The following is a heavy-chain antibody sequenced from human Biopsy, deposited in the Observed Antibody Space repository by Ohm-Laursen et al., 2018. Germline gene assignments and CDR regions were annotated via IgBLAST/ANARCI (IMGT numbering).Heavy chain of an antibody. CDR3: ATGPVQMVYANLRGEFAS. V-gene: IGHV3-30*03. CDR1: GFGVNTYG. Sequence: SLRLSCSASGFGVNTYGMHWVRQGPGKGLEWVSVISSDGTKELYADSVKGRLTISRDNSKNTLYLQMNGLRADDTAVYYCATGPVQMVYANLRGEFASWGQGALVTVSS. D-gene: IGHD2-8*01. J-gene: IGHJ5*02. CDR2: ISSDGTKE.